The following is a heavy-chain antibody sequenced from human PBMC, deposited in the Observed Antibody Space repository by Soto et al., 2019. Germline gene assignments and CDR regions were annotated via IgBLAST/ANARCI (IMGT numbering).Heavy chain of an antibody. CDR3: VRQGIGTVHGLVDV. J-gene: IGHJ6*02. CDR1: GDSIGTYN. Sequence: QVQLQASGPGLVKPSDTLSLTCSVSGDSIGTYNWGWIRQPPGKRLEWIGYIYSTGGTSYNPALKSRVTISADPPTRQFSLRLTSVTAADTAVYYCVRQGIGTVHGLVDVWGQGTMVTVSS. V-gene: IGHV4-59*08. CDR2: IYSTGGT. D-gene: IGHD1-1*01.